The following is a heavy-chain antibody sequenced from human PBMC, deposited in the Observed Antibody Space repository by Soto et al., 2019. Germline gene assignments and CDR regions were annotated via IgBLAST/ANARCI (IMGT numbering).Heavy chain of an antibody. V-gene: IGHV4-59*01. J-gene: IGHJ3*02. CDR1: GGSISSYY. CDR2: IYYSGST. Sequence: QVQLQESGPGLVKPSETLSLTCTVSGGSISSYYWSWIRQPPGKGLEWIGYIYYSGSTNYNPSLKRRVTISVDTSKNQFALKLSSVTAADTAVYYCARRYRGSSGWSDAFDIWGQGTMVTVSS. CDR3: ARRYRGSSGWSDAFDI. D-gene: IGHD6-19*01.